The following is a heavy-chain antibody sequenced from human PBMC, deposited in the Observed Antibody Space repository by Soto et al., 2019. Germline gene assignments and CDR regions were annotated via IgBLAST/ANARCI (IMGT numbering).Heavy chain of an antibody. CDR3: ARQSRPGMVRGPRPWLDP. D-gene: IGHD3-10*01. CDR2: IYYSGST. V-gene: IGHV4-39*01. CDR1: GGSISSSTYY. J-gene: IGHJ5*02. Sequence: QLQLQESGPGLVKPSETLSLTCTVSGGSISSSTYYWGWIRQPPGKGLEWIGSIYYSGSTYYNPSLKSRVTISVDPSKNQFSLKLSSVTAADTSVYYCARQSRPGMVRGPRPWLDPWGQGTLVTVSS.